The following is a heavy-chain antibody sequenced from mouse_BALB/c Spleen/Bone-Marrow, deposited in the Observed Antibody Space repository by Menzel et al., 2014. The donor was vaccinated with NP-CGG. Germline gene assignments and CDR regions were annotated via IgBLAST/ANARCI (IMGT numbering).Heavy chain of an antibody. D-gene: IGHD2-14*01. J-gene: IGHJ3*01. Sequence: EVQLVESGGRLVKPGGSLKLSCAASGFSFSDHYMYWVRQTPEKRLEWVATISDGGGHTYYSDSVKGRFTISRDNAKNNLYLQMSGLKSEDTAMYHCARDGDYRYAWFSYWGQGTPVTVSA. V-gene: IGHV5-4*02. CDR2: ISDGGGHT. CDR1: GFSFSDHY. CDR3: ARDGDYRYAWFSY.